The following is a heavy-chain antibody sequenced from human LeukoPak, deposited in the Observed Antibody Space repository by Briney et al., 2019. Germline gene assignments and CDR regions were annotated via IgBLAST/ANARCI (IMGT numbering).Heavy chain of an antibody. CDR2: ISYDGSNK. Sequence: GRSLRLSCAASGFTFSSFGMHWVRQAPGKGLEWVAVISYDGSNKYYADSVKGRFTISRDNSKNTLYLQMNSLRAEDTAVYYCAKELDPAMPAAGTNFYYWGQGTLVTVSS. D-gene: IGHD6-13*01. V-gene: IGHV3-30*18. J-gene: IGHJ4*02. CDR1: GFTFSSFG. CDR3: AKELDPAMPAAGTNFYY.